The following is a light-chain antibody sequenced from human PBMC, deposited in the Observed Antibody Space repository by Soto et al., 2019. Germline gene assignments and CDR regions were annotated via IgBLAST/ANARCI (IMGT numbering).Light chain of an antibody. CDR1: HSVSSSY. J-gene: IGKJ1*01. CDR3: QQYGSSPWT. V-gene: IGKV3-20*01. CDR2: GAS. Sequence: EIVLTQSPGTLSLSPGERATLSCRASHSVSSSYLAGYQQKPGQAPRLLIYGASSRATGIPDRFSGSGSGTDFTLTISRLEPEDFAVYYCQQYGSSPWTFGQGTKVEIK.